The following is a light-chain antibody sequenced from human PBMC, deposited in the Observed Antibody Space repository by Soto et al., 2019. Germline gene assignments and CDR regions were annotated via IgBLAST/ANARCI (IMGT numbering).Light chain of an antibody. CDR2: DAL. CDR3: QQRAHWPPYT. Sequence: EVVLTQSPVTLSLSPGERATLSCRASQSVGSYLAWIQKKPGQAPRLLIYDALNRATGIPARFSGSGSGTDFTLTLSSLEPEDFAVYYCQQRAHWPPYTFGQGTKLESK. V-gene: IGKV3-11*01. J-gene: IGKJ2*01. CDR1: QSVGSY.